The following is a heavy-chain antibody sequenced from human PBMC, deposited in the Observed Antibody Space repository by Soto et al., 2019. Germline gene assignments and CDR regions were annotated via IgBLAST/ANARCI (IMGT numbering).Heavy chain of an antibody. V-gene: IGHV3-23*01. CDR2: ISASGGDT. CDR1: GFTFTNFA. J-gene: IGHJ6*03. Sequence: PGGSLRLSCAASGFTFTNFALAWVRQAPGKGLEWVSVISASGGDTYYADSVKGRFTISRDTSKNMLYLQMNSLRTEDAAAYYCAKGVNYDFWSGYPATDYYYYMDVWGKGTTVTVSS. D-gene: IGHD3-3*01. CDR3: AKGVNYDFWSGYPATDYYYYMDV.